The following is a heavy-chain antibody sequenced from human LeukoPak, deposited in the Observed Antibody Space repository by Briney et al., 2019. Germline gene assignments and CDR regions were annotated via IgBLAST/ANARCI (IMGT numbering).Heavy chain of an antibody. V-gene: IGHV3-15*01. CDR3: TTEDYGDYVSPH. CDR2: IKRKTDAGTT. Sequence: GGSLRLSCAASGFTFSNIWMSWIRQAPGKGLEWVGRIKRKTDAGTTDYAAPVNGRFTISRDDSKDTLYLRMDSLKTEDTAVYYCTTEDYGDYVSPHWGQGTLVTVSS. J-gene: IGHJ4*02. CDR1: GFTFSNIW. D-gene: IGHD4-17*01.